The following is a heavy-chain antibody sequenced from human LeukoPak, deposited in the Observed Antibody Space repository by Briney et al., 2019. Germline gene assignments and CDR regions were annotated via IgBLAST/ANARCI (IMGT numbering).Heavy chain of an antibody. D-gene: IGHD3-10*01. J-gene: IGHJ4*02. V-gene: IGHV3-7*05. CDR1: GFTFSNYW. Sequence: GGSLRLSCAASGFTFSNYWMSWVPQAPGKGLEWLANIKQDGSEKYYVDSVKGRFTISRDNAKNSLYLQMNSLRAEYTALYYCARDRWAGSGGFDSWGQGALVTVSS. CDR2: IKQDGSEK. CDR3: ARDRWAGSGGFDS.